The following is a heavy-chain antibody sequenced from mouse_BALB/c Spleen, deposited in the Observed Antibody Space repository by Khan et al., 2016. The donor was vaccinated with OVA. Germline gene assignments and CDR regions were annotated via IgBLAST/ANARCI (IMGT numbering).Heavy chain of an antibody. CDR2: INTNTGES. V-gene: IGHV9-3*02. CDR3: ARPDY. J-gene: IGHJ2*01. CDR1: GYTFTNYG. Sequence: QIQLVQSGPELKKPGETVKISCKASGYTFTNYGMNWVKQAPGKGLKWMGWINTNTGESAYAEEFKGRFAFSLETSVRTAYLQINNLKNEDTATFFCARPDYWGQGTTLTVSS.